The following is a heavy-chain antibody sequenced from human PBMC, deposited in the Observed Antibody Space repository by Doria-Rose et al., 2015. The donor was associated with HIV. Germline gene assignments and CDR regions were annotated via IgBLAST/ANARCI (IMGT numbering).Heavy chain of an antibody. J-gene: IGHJ4*02. D-gene: IGHD2-21*02. CDR2: ISWNSDTI. V-gene: IGHV3-9*01. CDR1: GFRFDDYA. Sequence: VQLVQSGGGLLQPGRALRLSCAASGFRFDDYAMHWVRQTPGKGLEWVAGISWNSDTIDYADSVKGRFTISRDNAKNSLYLQMNSLRAEDTALYYCTKRRGVTDIDPFDIWGQGTPVTVSP. CDR3: TKRRGVTDIDPFDI.